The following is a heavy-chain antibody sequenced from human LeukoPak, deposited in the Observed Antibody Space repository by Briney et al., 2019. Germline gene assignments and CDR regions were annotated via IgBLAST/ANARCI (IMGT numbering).Heavy chain of an antibody. CDR3: ASINLDYGGNPVGYFDY. V-gene: IGHV1-46*01. CDR2: INPSGGST. D-gene: IGHD4-23*01. J-gene: IGHJ4*02. Sequence: GASVKVSCKASGYAFTSYYMHWVRQAPGQGLEWMGIINPSGGSTSYAQKFQGRVTMTRDMSTSTVYMELSSLRSEDTAVYYCASINLDYGGNPVGYFDYWGQGTLVTVSS. CDR1: GYAFTSYY.